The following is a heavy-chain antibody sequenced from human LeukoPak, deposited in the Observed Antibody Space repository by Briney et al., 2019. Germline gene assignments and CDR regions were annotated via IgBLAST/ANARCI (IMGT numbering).Heavy chain of an antibody. CDR2: ISGSGGST. D-gene: IGHD2-8*01. CDR1: GFTFSSYA. CDR3: AKALRYCTNGVCYSYYYMDV. V-gene: IGHV3-23*01. J-gene: IGHJ6*03. Sequence: GGSLRLSCAASGFTFSSYAMSWVRQAPGKGLEWVSAISGSGGSTYYADSVKGRFTISRDNSKNTLYLQMNSLRAEDTAVYYCAKALRYCTNGVCYSYYYMDVWGKGTTVTVSS.